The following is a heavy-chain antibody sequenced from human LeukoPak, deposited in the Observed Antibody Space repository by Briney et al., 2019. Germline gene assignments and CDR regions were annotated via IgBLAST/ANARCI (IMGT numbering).Heavy chain of an antibody. CDR2: IYISGST. CDR1: GFTFSDYY. Sequence: GSLRLSCAASGFTFSDYYMSWIRQPAGKGLEWIGRIYISGSTNYNPSLKSRVTMSVDTSKNQFSLKLTSVTAADTAVYYCARDAYYYGSGSYPFDPWGQGTLVTVSS. J-gene: IGHJ5*02. V-gene: IGHV4-4*07. D-gene: IGHD3-10*01. CDR3: ARDAYYYGSGSYPFDP.